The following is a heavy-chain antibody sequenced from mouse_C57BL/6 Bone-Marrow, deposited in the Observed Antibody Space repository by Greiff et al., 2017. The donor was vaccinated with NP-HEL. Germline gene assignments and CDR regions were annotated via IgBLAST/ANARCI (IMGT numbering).Heavy chain of an antibody. Sequence: EVQLQQSGAELVRPGASVKLSCTASGFNIKDDYMHWVKQRPEQGLEWIGWIDPENGDTEYASKFQGKATITADTSSNTAYLQLSSLTSEDTAVYYCTTSYYGSSLFDYWGQGTTLTVSS. CDR2: IDPENGDT. CDR1: GFNIKDDY. D-gene: IGHD1-1*01. CDR3: TTSYYGSSLFDY. J-gene: IGHJ2*01. V-gene: IGHV14-4*01.